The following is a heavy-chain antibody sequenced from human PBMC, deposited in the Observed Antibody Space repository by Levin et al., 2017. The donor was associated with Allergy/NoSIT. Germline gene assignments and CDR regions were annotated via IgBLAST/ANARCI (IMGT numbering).Heavy chain of an antibody. J-gene: IGHJ3*01. CDR1: GYTFTISA. CDR2: INAGNGNT. CDR3: AKAPVYCSGGDCYSGYALHF. Sequence: PAASVKVSCKASGYTFTISAMHWLRQAPGQRPEWMGWINAGNGNTVYSQKFQGRVTITRDTSASTAYMELSSLRSGDTGVYFCAKAPVYCSGGDCYSGYALHFWGQGTMVTVS. V-gene: IGHV1-3*01. D-gene: IGHD2-15*01.